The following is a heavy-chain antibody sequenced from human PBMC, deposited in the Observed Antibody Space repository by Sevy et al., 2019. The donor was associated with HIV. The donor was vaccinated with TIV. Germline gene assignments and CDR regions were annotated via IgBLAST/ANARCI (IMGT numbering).Heavy chain of an antibody. CDR1: GYTFTSYG. J-gene: IGHJ6*02. Sequence: ASVKVSCKASGYTFTSYGISWVRQAPGQGLEWMGWISAYNGNTNYAQKLQGRVTMTTDTSTSTAYMELRSLRSDDTVVYYCARDRWLSYYYGMDVWGQGTTVTVSS. V-gene: IGHV1-18*01. D-gene: IGHD3-22*01. CDR2: ISAYNGNT. CDR3: ARDRWLSYYYGMDV.